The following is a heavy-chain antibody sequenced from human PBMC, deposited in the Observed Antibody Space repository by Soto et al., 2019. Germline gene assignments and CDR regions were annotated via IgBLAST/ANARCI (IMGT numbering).Heavy chain of an antibody. D-gene: IGHD2-15*01. CDR1: GYTFTSYA. Sequence: ASVKVSCKTSGYTFTSYAIHWGRQAPGQGLEWMGWNNIGNGNTKDSQKFQGRVTLTRDTSAITVYMELRSLRSEDTAVYYCEREPLCGGFCYDHWLDPWGQGTVVTGSS. CDR3: EREPLCGGFCYDHWLDP. V-gene: IGHV1-3*04. CDR2: NNIGNGNT. J-gene: IGHJ5*02.